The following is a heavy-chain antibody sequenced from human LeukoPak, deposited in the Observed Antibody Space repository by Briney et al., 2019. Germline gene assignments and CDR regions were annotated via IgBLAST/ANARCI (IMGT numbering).Heavy chain of an antibody. Sequence: PGGSLRLSCAASEFTFSSYSMNWVRQAPGKGLEWVSSISSSSSYIYYADSVKGRFTISRDNAKNSLYLQMNSLRAEDTAVYYCARVEMATIGGAFDIWGQGTMVTVSS. CDR3: ARVEMATIGGAFDI. D-gene: IGHD5-24*01. V-gene: IGHV3-21*01. CDR1: EFTFSSYS. J-gene: IGHJ3*02. CDR2: ISSSSSYI.